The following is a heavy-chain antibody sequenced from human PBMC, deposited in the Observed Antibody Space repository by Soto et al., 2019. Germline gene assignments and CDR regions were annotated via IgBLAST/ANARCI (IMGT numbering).Heavy chain of an antibody. CDR3: ARGETYLGV. D-gene: IGHD3-16*01. Sequence: QVQLVQSGAEVKKPGSSVKVSCKASRDTFNKYAFTWVRQAPGQGLEWMGWIIPIFSSRNYAEKFQGRVTITADDSTSPAYMELRSLRFEDTAVYYCARGETYLGVWGQANTVNVSS. CDR2: IIPIFSSR. V-gene: IGHV1-69*01. CDR1: RDTFNKYA. J-gene: IGHJ6*02.